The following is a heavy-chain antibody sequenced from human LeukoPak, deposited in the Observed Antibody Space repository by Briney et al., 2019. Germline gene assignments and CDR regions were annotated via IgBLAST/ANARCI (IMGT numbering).Heavy chain of an antibody. V-gene: IGHV3-23*01. Sequence: GGSLRLSCAASGFSFIKYSMTWVRQAPGKGLEWVSAITGSGAFTDYADSVKGRFTISRDNSKNTLYLQMNSPRAEDTAVYYCAKRSAESSGYFNYWGQGILVTVSS. J-gene: IGHJ4*02. CDR3: AKRSAESSGYFNY. D-gene: IGHD6-19*01. CDR1: GFSFIKYS. CDR2: ITGSGAFT.